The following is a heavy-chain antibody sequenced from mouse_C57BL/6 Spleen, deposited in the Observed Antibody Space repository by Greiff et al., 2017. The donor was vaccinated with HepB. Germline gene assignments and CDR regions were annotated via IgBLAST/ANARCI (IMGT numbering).Heavy chain of an antibody. CDR1: GYSFTDYN. CDR3: ARSRTFITTGVATGYVDY. D-gene: IGHD1-1*01. J-gene: IGHJ2*01. V-gene: IGHV1-39*01. Sequence: EVQLQQSGPELVKPGASVKISCKASGYSFTDYNMNWVKQSNGKSLEWIGVINPNYGTTSYNQKFKGKATLTVDQSSSTAYMQLNSLTSEDSALYYCARSRTFITTGVATGYVDYWGQGTTLTVSS. CDR2: INPNYGTT.